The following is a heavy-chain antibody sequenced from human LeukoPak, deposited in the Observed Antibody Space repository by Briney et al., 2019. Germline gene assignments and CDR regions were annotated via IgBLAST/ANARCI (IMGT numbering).Heavy chain of an antibody. CDR1: GFTFSSYS. V-gene: IGHV3-21*01. CDR2: ISSSSSYI. Sequence: YPGGSLRLSCAASGFTFSSYSMNWVRQAPGKGLEWVSSISSSSSYIYYADSVKGRFTISRDNAKNSLYLQMNSLRAEDTAVYYCARGVEMSTSCDYWGQGTLVTVSS. D-gene: IGHD5-24*01. CDR3: ARGVEMSTSCDY. J-gene: IGHJ4*02.